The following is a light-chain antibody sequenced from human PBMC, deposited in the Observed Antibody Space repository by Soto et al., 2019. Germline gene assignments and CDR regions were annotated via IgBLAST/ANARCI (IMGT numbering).Light chain of an antibody. CDR3: QSYDSSLSASYV. J-gene: IGLJ1*01. V-gene: IGLV1-40*01. Sequence: QSALAQPPSVSGAPGQRVTISCTGCSSNIGAGCEVHWYQHLPGKAPKLLIYGNTNRPSGVPDRFSGSKSGTSASLAITGLQAEDEADYYCQSYDSSLSASYVFGGGTKSPS. CDR1: SSNIGAGCE. CDR2: GNT.